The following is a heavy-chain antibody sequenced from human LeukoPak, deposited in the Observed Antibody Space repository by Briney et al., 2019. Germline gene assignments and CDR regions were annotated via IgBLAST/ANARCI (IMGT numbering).Heavy chain of an antibody. J-gene: IGHJ4*02. V-gene: IGHV5-51*01. Sequence: GESLKISCKGSGYTFVTYWIGWVRQMPGKGLEWVGIINPGDSDTRYSPSFQGQVTISADKSISTAYLQWTSLKASDTAMYYCAREYTGSSPFDYWGQGTLVTVSS. CDR1: GYTFVTYW. CDR3: AREYTGSSPFDY. D-gene: IGHD6-6*01. CDR2: INPGDSDT.